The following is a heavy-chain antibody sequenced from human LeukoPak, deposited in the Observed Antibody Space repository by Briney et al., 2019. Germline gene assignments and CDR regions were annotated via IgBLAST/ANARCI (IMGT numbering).Heavy chain of an antibody. D-gene: IGHD6-13*01. CDR3: ARFSSNWYYFDY. V-gene: IGHV4-34*01. CDR1: GGSISSYY. CDR2: INHSGST. J-gene: IGHJ4*02. Sequence: PSETLSLTCTVSGGSISSYYWSWIRQPPGKGLEWIGEINHSGSTNYNPSLKSRVTISVDTSKNQFSLKLSSVTAADTAVYYCARFSSNWYYFDYWGQGTLVTVSS.